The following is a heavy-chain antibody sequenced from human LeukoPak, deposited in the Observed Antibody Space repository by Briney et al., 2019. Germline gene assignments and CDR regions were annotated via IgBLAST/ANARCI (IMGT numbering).Heavy chain of an antibody. J-gene: IGHJ4*02. CDR1: GFTFDSYA. D-gene: IGHD3-3*01. V-gene: IGHV3-23*01. CDR3: AKRGRVPGVVDH. Sequence: PGGSLRLSCAASGFTFDSYAMGWVRQAPGEGLEWVSAISGSGGSTSYADSVKGRFIISRDNSKSTMSLQMISLRAEDTAVYYCAKRGRVPGVVDHWGQGTLVTVSS. CDR2: ISGSGGST.